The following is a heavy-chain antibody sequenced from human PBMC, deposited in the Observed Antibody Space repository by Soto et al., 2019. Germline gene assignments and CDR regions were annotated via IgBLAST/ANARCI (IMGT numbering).Heavy chain of an antibody. CDR3: ARDTSRGEYDY. J-gene: IGHJ4*02. CDR2: INPSGGST. Sequence: ASVKVSCKASGYTFTSYYMHWVRQAPGQGLEWMGIINPSGGSTSYAQKFQGRVTMTRDTSTSTAYLDLRSLRSDDTAVYFCARDTSRGEYDYWGQGTLVTVS. CDR1: GYTFTSYY. D-gene: IGHD3-16*01. V-gene: IGHV1-46*01.